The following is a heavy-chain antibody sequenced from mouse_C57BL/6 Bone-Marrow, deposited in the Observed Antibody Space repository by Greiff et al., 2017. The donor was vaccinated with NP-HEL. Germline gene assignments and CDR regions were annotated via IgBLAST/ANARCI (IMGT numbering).Heavy chain of an antibody. J-gene: IGHJ2*01. CDR3: TRGEDGYFFDY. V-gene: IGHV1-64*01. CDR1: GYTFTSYW. Sequence: QVQLEEPGAELVKPGASVKLSCKASGYTFTSYWMHWVKQRPGQGLEWIGMIHPNSGSTNYNEKFKSKATLTVDKSSSTAYMQLSSLTSEDSAVYYCTRGEDGYFFDYWGQGTTLTVSS. CDR2: IHPNSGST. D-gene: IGHD2-3*01.